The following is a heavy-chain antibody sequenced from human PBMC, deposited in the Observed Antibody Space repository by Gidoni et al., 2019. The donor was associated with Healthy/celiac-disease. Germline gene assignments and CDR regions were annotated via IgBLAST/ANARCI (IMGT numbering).Heavy chain of an antibody. D-gene: IGHD4-17*01. CDR3: ARDAFYGDYDHYYYYYGMDV. CDR2: ISYDGSNK. CDR1: GFTFSSYA. V-gene: IGHV3-30-3*01. J-gene: IGHJ6*02. Sequence: QVQLVESGGGVVQPGRSLRLSCAASGFTFSSYAMHWVRQAPGKGLEWVAVISYDGSNKYYADSVKGRFTISRDNSKNTLYLQMNSLRAEDTVVYYCARDAFYGDYDHYYYYYGMDVWGQGTTVTVSS.